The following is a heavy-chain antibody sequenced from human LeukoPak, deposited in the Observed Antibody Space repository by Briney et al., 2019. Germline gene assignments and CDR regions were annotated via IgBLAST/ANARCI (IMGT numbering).Heavy chain of an antibody. D-gene: IGHD5-24*01. V-gene: IGHV1-8*03. Sequence: ASVKVSCKASGYTFTSYDINWVRQAPGQGLEWMGWINPNSGNTGYAQKFQGRVTIIRNTAISTAYMELSSLRSEDTAVYYCARGSVRDGYNGWGQGTLVTVSS. CDR3: ARGSVRDGYNG. J-gene: IGHJ4*02. CDR2: INPNSGNT. CDR1: GYTFTSYD.